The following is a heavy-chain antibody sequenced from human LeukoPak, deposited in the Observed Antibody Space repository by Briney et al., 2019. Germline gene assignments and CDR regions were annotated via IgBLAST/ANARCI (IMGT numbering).Heavy chain of an antibody. CDR1: GFTFSSYG. CDR3: AKRAPRITMVRGVIIPFFDY. Sequence: GRSLRLSCAASGFTFSSYGMHWVRQAPGKGLEWVAVIWYDGSNKYYADSVKGRFTISRDNSKNTLYLQMNSLRAEDTAVYYCAKRAPRITMVRGVIIPFFDYWGQGTLVTVSS. J-gene: IGHJ4*02. CDR2: IWYDGSNK. V-gene: IGHV3-33*06. D-gene: IGHD3-10*01.